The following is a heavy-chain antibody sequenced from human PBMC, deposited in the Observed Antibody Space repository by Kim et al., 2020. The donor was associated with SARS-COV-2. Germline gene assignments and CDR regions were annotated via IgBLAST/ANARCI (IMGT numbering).Heavy chain of an antibody. CDR1: GGSISSSSYY. CDR3: ARFTYGGNPGGWFDP. J-gene: IGHJ5*02. V-gene: IGHV4-39*07. CDR2: IYYSGST. Sequence: SETLSLTCTVSGGSISSSSYYWGWIRQPPGKGLEWIGSIYYSGSTYYNPSLKSRVTISVDTSKNQFSLKLSAVTAADTAVYYCARFTYGGNPGGWFDPWGQGTLVTVSS. D-gene: IGHD4-17*01.